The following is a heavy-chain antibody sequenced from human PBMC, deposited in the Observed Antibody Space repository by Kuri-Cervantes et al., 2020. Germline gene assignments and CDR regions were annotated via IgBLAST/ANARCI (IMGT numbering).Heavy chain of an antibody. CDR1: GFTFSSYW. V-gene: IGHV3-7*01. Sequence: LSLTCAASGFTFSSYWMSWVRQAPGKGLEWVANIKQDGSEKYYVDSVKGRFTISRDNAKNSLYLQMNSLRAEDTAVYYCARGGYDFWSGYYPFDYWGQGTLVTVSS. J-gene: IGHJ4*02. CDR2: IKQDGSEK. D-gene: IGHD3-3*01. CDR3: ARGGYDFWSGYYPFDY.